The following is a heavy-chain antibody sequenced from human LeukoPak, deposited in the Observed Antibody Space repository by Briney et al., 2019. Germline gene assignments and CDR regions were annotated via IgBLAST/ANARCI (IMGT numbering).Heavy chain of an antibody. CDR1: GSSITRGDY. Sequence: SETLSLTCTVSGSSITRGDYWGWIRQPPGKGLEWIGAIYHSGSTYYNPSLKSRVAISVDTSKNQFSLRLTSVSAADTAVYYCARSAPYYYHYVEVWGTGTTVTVSS. V-gene: IGHV4-38-2*02. CDR2: IYHSGST. J-gene: IGHJ6*03. CDR3: ARSAPYYYHYVEV.